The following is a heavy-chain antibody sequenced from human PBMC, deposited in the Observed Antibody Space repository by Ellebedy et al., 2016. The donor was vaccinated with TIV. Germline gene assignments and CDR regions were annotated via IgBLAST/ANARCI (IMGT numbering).Heavy chain of an antibody. V-gene: IGHV4-59*08. CDR3: ARLLWFGELLGGCFDY. J-gene: IGHJ4*02. Sequence: MPGGSLRLSCTVSGGSISNYYWGWIRQSPGKGLEWIGSFYNSGNTDYDPSLKSRVTISVDTSKNQFSLMMSSLTAADTAVYYCARLLWFGELLGGCFDYWGQGSLVTVSS. CDR1: GGSISNYY. CDR2: FYNSGNT. D-gene: IGHD3-10*01.